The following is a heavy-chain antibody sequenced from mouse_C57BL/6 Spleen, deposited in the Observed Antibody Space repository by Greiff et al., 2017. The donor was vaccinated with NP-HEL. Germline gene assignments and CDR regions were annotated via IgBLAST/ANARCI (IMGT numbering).Heavy chain of an antibody. Sequence: VQLQQSGPELVKPGASVKISCKASGYSFTGYYMNWVKQSPEKSLEWIGEINPSTGGTTYNQKFKAKATLTVDKSSSTAYMQLKSLTSEDSAVYYCARWGFSGAMDYWGQGTSVTVSS. J-gene: IGHJ4*01. CDR1: GYSFTGYY. D-gene: IGHD6-2*01. CDR2: INPSTGGT. V-gene: IGHV1-42*01. CDR3: ARWGFSGAMDY.